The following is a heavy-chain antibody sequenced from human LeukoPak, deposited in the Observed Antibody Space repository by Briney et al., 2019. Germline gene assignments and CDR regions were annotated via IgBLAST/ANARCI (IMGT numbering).Heavy chain of an antibody. CDR1: GGSFSGYY. CDR2: INHSGST. V-gene: IGHV4-34*01. D-gene: IGHD6-19*01. J-gene: IGHJ4*02. CDR3: ACGGYSSGWPFDY. Sequence: SETLSLTCAVYGGSFSGYYWSWIRQPPGNGLEWIGEINHSGSTNYNPSLKSRVTISVDTSKNQFSLKLSSVTAADTAVYYCACGGYSSGWPFDYWGQGTLVTVSS.